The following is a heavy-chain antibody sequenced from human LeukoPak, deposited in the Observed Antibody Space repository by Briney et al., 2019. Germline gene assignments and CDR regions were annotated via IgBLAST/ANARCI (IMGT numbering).Heavy chain of an antibody. CDR3: ARSCRDGYRDFDY. V-gene: IGHV5-51*01. CDR2: IYPGDSDT. Sequence: GESLKISCKGSGYSFTSYWIGWVLQLPGKGLERMGIIYPGDSDTRYSPSFQGQVTISADKSISTAYLQWSSLKASDTAMYYCARSCRDGYRDFDYWGQGTLVTVSS. CDR1: GYSFTSYW. J-gene: IGHJ4*02. D-gene: IGHD5-24*01.